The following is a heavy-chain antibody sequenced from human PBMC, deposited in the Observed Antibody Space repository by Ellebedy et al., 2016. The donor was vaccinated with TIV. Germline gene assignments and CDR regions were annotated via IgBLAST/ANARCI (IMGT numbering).Heavy chain of an antibody. V-gene: IGHV3-30-3*01. D-gene: IGHD3-10*01. CDR1: GFTFSSYT. Sequence: GESLKISCAASGFTFSSYTMHWVRQAPGKGLEWVATISYDGSVIYHADPMKGRFTISRDNSKNTLYLQMNSLRPEDTAVYFCARDGVWFGELSVWDYWGQGTLVTVSS. CDR2: ISYDGSVI. J-gene: IGHJ4*02. CDR3: ARDGVWFGELSVWDY.